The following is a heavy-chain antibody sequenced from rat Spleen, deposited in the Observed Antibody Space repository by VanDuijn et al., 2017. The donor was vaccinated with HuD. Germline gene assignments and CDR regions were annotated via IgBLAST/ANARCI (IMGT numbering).Heavy chain of an antibody. Sequence: EVQLQESGPGLVKPSQSLSLTCSVTGHSITSSYRWNWIRKFPENKMEWMGYIGYSGTTGYNPSLKTRISITRAPSKNQFFLQLNSVTTEDTATYYCARHPPYYGFDGDWFADWGQGTLVTVSS. CDR1: GHSITSSY. V-gene: IGHV3-1*01. CDR2: IGYSGTT. CDR3: ARHPPYYGFDGDWFAD. J-gene: IGHJ3*01. D-gene: IGHD1-7*01.